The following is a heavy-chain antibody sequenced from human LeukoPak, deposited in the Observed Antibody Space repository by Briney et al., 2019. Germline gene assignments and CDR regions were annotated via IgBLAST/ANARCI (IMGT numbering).Heavy chain of an antibody. CDR3: FVGQGIHC. CDR1: GFIFYDYA. Sequence: PGRSLRLSCAASGFIFYDYALHWVRQAPGKGLEWVSGISWNSGDIDYVDSVKGRFTISRDQAKDSLYLQMNSLRAEDTALYYCFVGQGIHCWGQGTLVTVSP. CDR2: ISWNSGDI. V-gene: IGHV3-9*01. J-gene: IGHJ4*02. D-gene: IGHD6-13*01.